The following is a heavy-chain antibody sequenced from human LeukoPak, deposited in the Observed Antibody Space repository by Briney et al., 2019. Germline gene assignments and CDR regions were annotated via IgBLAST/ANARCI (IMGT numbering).Heavy chain of an antibody. CDR2: ISNSGSTI. CDR3: ARDNTYYYGSASYSHRYYFDY. J-gene: IGHJ4*02. D-gene: IGHD3-10*01. Sequence: GGSLRLSCAASGFTFSDYYMSWIRQAPGKGLEWVSYISNSGSTIYYADSVEGRFTISRDNAKNPLYLQMSSLRAEDTAVYYCARDNTYYYGSASYSHRYYFDYWGQGTLVTVSS. CDR1: GFTFSDYY. V-gene: IGHV3-11*01.